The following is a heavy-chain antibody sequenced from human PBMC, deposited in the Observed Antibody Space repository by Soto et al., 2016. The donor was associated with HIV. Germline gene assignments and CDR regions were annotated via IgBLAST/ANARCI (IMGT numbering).Heavy chain of an antibody. V-gene: IGHV3-33*01. CDR1: GFTFRDYG. J-gene: IGHJ4*02. CDR3: ASTYYYGSETFDY. CDR2: IWSHGRRQ. D-gene: IGHD3-10*01. Sequence: VQLVESGGGVVQPGRSLRLSCAASGFTFRDYGMHWVRQSPGKGLEWVAVIWSHGRRQYYADSVKGRFTISRDNSKNTLYLQMNSLRAEDTAVYYCASTYYYGSETFDYWGQGTLVTVSS.